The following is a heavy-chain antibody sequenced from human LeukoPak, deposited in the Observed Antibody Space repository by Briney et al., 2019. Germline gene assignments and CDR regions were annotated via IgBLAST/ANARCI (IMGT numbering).Heavy chain of an antibody. CDR3: ARKYYYGSGFDP. J-gene: IGHJ5*02. D-gene: IGHD3-10*01. V-gene: IGHV4-39*07. Sequence: PSETLSLTCAVSGGSISNSNYYWGWIRQPPGKGLEWIGSVYYSGSTYYNPSLKSRVTISIDTSKNQFSLKLSSVTAADTAVYYCARKYYYGSGFDPWGQGTLVTVSS. CDR1: GGSISNSNYY. CDR2: VYYSGST.